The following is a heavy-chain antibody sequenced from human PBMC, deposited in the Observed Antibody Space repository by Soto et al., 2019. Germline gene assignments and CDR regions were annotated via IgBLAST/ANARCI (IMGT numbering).Heavy chain of an antibody. CDR2: IHNTGST. D-gene: IGHD3-10*01. J-gene: IGHJ2*01. CDR1: GGSISSGDYY. Sequence: QVQLQESGPGLVKPSQTLSLTCTVSGGSISSGDYYWNWIRQPPGKGLGWIGYIHNTGSTYYNPSLKSRITISIDKSKNQFSLKLKSVTAADTAVYYCARDRGGEVDLWGRGTLVTVSS. V-gene: IGHV4-30-4*01. CDR3: ARDRGGEVDL.